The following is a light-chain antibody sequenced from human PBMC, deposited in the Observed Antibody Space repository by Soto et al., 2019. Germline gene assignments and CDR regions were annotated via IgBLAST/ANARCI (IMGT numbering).Light chain of an antibody. Sequence: QSALTQPRSVSGSPGQSVTISCTGTSSDVGAYNYVSWHQQHPGKAPKLVIYDVTQRPSGVPDRFSASKSGITASLTISGLQAEDEADYYCSSYAGSSNVFGTGTKLTVL. CDR3: SSYAGSSNV. CDR1: SSDVGAYNY. V-gene: IGLV2-11*01. CDR2: DVT. J-gene: IGLJ1*01.